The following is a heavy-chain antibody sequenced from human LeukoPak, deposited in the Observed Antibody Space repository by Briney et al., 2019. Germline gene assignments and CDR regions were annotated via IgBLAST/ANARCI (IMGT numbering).Heavy chain of an antibody. V-gene: IGHV1-69*04. CDR1: GGTFSSYG. D-gene: IGHD3-10*01. CDR3: ASRPIVRGVRDWFDP. CDR2: ILPILGIA. Sequence: ASVKVSCKVSGGTFSSYGISWVRQAHGQGLELMGRILPILGIANYAQKFQGRVTITADKSTSTAYMELSSLRSEDTAVYYCASRPIVRGVRDWFDPWGQGTLVTVSS. J-gene: IGHJ5*02.